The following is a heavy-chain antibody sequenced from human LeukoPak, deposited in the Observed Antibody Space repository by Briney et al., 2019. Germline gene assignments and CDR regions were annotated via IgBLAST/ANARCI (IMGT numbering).Heavy chain of an antibody. V-gene: IGHV1-2*02. Sequence: ASVKVSCKASGYTFTGYYMHWVRQAPGQGLEWMGWINPNSGGTNYAQKFQGRVTMTRDTSISTAYMELSRLRSDDTAVYYCAGDHWRGGSYHAFDIWGQGTMVTVSS. J-gene: IGHJ3*02. D-gene: IGHD2-15*01. CDR2: INPNSGGT. CDR1: GYTFTGYY. CDR3: AGDHWRGGSYHAFDI.